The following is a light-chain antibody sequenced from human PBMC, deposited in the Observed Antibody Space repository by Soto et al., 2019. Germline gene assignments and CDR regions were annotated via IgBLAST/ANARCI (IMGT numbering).Light chain of an antibody. CDR3: CSYAGSYV. CDR1: SSDVGGYNY. J-gene: IGLJ1*01. CDR2: DVS. Sequence: QSALTQPRSVSGSPGQSVTISCTGTSSDVGGYNYVSWYQQHPGKAPKLMIYDVSKRPSGVPDRFSGSKSGNTASLTISGRQSEHEADYYCCSYAGSYVFGTGTKLTVL. V-gene: IGLV2-11*01.